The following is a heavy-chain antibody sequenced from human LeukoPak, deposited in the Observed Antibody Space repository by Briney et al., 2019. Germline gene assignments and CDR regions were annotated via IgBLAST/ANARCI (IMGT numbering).Heavy chain of an antibody. J-gene: IGHJ4*02. CDR2: MNPGNGDT. Sequence: ASVKVSCKASGYTFTTHDLTWVRQATGQGLEWMGWMNPGNGDTAYAQKFQGRVAMTGDTSMSTAYMELNNLGSEDTAIYYCARGLGDYNTDWFPVSGYWGRGTPVTVSS. CDR3: ARGLGDYNTDWFPVSGY. V-gene: IGHV1-8*01. CDR1: GYTFTTHD. D-gene: IGHD3-9*01.